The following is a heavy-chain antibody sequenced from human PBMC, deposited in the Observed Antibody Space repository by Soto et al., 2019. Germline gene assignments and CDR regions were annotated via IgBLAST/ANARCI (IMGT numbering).Heavy chain of an antibody. D-gene: IGHD3-16*02. CDR2: ISGSGGST. V-gene: IGHV3-23*01. Sequence: EVQLLESGGGLVQPGGSLRLSCAASGFTFSSYAMSWVRQAPGKGLEWVSAISGSGGSTYYADSVKGRFTISRDNSKNTLYMQMNSLRAEDTAVYYCAKKGREITFGGVIADWGQGTLVTVSS. CDR1: GFTFSSYA. J-gene: IGHJ4*02. CDR3: AKKGREITFGGVIAD.